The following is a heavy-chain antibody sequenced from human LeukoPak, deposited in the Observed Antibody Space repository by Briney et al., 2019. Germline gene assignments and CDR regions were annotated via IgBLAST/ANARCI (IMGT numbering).Heavy chain of an antibody. J-gene: IGHJ4*02. CDR3: ARDYRRSGYDRGSVYED. Sequence: GGSLRLSCAASGFTFSDYALHWVRQAPGKGLEWVAVVSSAGTIKYYADSVKGRFTISRDNSRTTLYLQMNSLRAEDTAVYFCARDYRRSGYDRGSVYEDWGQGTLDTVSS. CDR1: GFTFSDYA. CDR2: VSSAGTIK. V-gene: IGHV3-30*04. D-gene: IGHD5-12*01.